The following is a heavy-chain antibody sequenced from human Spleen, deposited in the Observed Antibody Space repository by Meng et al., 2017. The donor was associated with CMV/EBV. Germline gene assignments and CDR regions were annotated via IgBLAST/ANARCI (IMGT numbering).Heavy chain of an antibody. J-gene: IGHJ4*01. CDR2: FDPEDGET. CDR1: GYTLTELS. V-gene: IGHV1-24*01. Sequence: ASVKVSCKVSGYTLTELSRHWVRQAPGKGLEWMGGFDPEDGETIYAQKFQGRVTMTEDTSTDTAYMELSSLRSEDTAVYYCAKCHYDFWSGYYEMDYFDYWGHGTLVTVSS. D-gene: IGHD3-3*01. CDR3: AKCHYDFWSGYYEMDYFDY.